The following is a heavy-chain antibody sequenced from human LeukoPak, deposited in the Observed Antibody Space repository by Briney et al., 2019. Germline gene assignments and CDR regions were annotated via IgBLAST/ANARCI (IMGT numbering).Heavy chain of an antibody. J-gene: IGHJ5*02. V-gene: IGHV3-21*01. Sequence: KPGGPLRLSCAASGFTFSSYSMNWVRQAPGKGMEWVSSISSSSSYIYYADSVKGRFTISRDNAKNSLYLQMNSLRAEDTAVYYCARGPSYSSGWYGGRNWFDPWGQGTLVTVSS. CDR3: ARGPSYSSGWYGGRNWFDP. D-gene: IGHD6-19*01. CDR1: GFTFSSYS. CDR2: ISSSSSYI.